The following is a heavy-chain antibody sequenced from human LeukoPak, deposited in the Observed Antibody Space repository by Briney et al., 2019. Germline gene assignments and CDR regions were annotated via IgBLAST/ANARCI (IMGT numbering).Heavy chain of an antibody. J-gene: IGHJ4*02. CDR2: INHNGNVN. CDR3: AREAYGGNSLDY. CDR1: GFTFSSYW. Sequence: GGSLRLSCAASGFTFSSYWMNWARQAPGKGLEWVASINHNGNVNYYVDSVKGRFTISRDNAKNSLYLQMSNLRAEDTAVYFCAREAYGGNSLDYWGQGTLVTVSS. D-gene: IGHD4-23*01. V-gene: IGHV3-7*03.